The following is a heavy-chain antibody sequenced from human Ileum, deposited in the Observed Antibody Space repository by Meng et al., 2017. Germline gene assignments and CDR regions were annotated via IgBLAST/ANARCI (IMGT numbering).Heavy chain of an antibody. J-gene: IGHJ4*02. CDR2: ISHSGSA. D-gene: IGHD4-23*01. Sequence: GQWQEVGSGLVRPVGTRSSSCAVSSGSISSNTYWSWVRQPPGKGLEWIGQISHSGSAYYNPSLKSRVTMSVDKSKSQFSLMLTSVTAADTAIYYCARHGGYSQDFWGQGTLVTVSS. CDR3: ARHGGYSQDF. CDR1: SGSISSNTY. V-gene: IGHV4-4*02.